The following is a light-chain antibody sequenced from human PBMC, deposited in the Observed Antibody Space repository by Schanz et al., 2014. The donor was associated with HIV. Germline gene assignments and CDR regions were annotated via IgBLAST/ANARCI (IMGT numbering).Light chain of an antibody. CDR3: QLYGDSRGT. Sequence: EIVLTQSPGRLSLSPGERATLSCRASQSVGGSQLAWFQLKRGQPPRLLIYATSFRAVGIPDRFSGSGSETDFTLTISGLEPEDFAVYYCQLYGDSRGTFGGGTEVDIK. J-gene: IGKJ4*01. V-gene: IGKV3-20*01. CDR2: ATS. CDR1: QSVGGSQ.